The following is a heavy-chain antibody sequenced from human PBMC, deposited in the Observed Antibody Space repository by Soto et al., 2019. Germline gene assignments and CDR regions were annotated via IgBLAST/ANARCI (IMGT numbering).Heavy chain of an antibody. CDR2: ISWNSGSI. J-gene: IGHJ3*02. CDR1: GFTFDDYA. CDR3: AKDILKLELRVCAFDI. Sequence: GGSLRLSCAASGFTFDDYAMHWVRQAPGKGLEWVSGISWNSGSIGYADSVKGRFTISRDNAKNSLYLQMNSLRAEDTALYYCAKDILKLELRVCAFDIWGQGTMVTVSS. D-gene: IGHD1-7*01. V-gene: IGHV3-9*01.